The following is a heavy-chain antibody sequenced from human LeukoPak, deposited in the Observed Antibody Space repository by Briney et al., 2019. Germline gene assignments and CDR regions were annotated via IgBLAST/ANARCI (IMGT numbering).Heavy chain of an antibody. Sequence: SQTLSLTCTVSGGSISSGVYYWSWIRQHPGKGLEWIGNICYSGSTYYSPSLKSRVTTSRDTSKNQFSLKLSSVTAADTAVYYCARGSLAGAYCGGDCFPLFDYWGQGTLVTVSS. D-gene: IGHD2-21*02. CDR3: ARGSLAGAYCGGDCFPLFDY. J-gene: IGHJ4*02. CDR1: GGSISSGVYY. V-gene: IGHV4-31*03. CDR2: ICYSGST.